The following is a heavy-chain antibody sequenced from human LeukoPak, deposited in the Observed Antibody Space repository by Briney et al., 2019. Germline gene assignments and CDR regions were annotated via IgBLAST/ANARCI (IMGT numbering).Heavy chain of an antibody. CDR1: GGSISSGSYY. D-gene: IGHD2-2*01. CDR3: ARERGGYQLPRRGAFDI. V-gene: IGHV4-39*07. J-gene: IGHJ3*02. Sequence: PSETLSLTCTVSGGSISSGSYYWGWIRQPPGKGLEWIGSIYYSGSTYYNPSLKSRVTISVDTSKNQFSLKLSSVTAADTAVYYCARERGGYQLPRRGAFDIWGQGTMVTVSS. CDR2: IYYSGST.